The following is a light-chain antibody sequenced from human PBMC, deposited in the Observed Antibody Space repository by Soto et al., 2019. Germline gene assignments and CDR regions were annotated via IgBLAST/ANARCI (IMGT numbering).Light chain of an antibody. CDR2: EVS. CDR3: SSYTTTDPYV. CDR1: SSDVGAYNY. J-gene: IGLJ1*01. Sequence: QSVLTQPASVSGSPGQSITISCTGTSSDVGAYNYVSWYQQHPGKAPKLMIYEVSNRPSGVSDRFSGSKSGTTASLTISGLQAEDEADYYCSSYTTTDPYVFGTGTKLTVL. V-gene: IGLV2-14*01.